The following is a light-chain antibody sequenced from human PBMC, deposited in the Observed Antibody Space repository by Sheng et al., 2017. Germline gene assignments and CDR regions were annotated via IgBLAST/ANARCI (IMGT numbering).Light chain of an antibody. CDR3: AAWDDSLTGVV. V-gene: IGLV1-47*01. CDR1: SSNIGSNY. J-gene: IGLJ3*02. CDR2: RTD. Sequence: QSVLTQTPSVSGTPGQRVTISCSGSSSNIGSNYVYWYQQLPGRAPKLLILRTDQRPSGVPDRFSASKSGTSASLAISGLRSEDEADYHCAAWDDSLTGVVFGGGTKLTVL.